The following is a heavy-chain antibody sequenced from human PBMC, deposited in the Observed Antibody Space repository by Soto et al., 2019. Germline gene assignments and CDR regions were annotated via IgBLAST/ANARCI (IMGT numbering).Heavy chain of an antibody. CDR3: ARDFSRPVRGVIPYYYYYYGMDV. Sequence: GGSLRLSCAASGFTFSSYGMHWVRQAPGKGLEWVAVIWYDGSNKYYADSVKGRFTISRDNSKNTLYLQMNSLRAEDTAVYYCARDFSRPVRGVIPYYYYYYGMDVWGQGTTVTVS. D-gene: IGHD3-10*01. CDR2: IWYDGSNK. CDR1: GFTFSSYG. J-gene: IGHJ6*02. V-gene: IGHV3-33*01.